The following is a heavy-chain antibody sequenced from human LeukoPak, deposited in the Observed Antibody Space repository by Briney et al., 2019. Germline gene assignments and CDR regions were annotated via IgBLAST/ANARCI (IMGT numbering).Heavy chain of an antibody. D-gene: IGHD3-10*01. CDR2: ISYDGSNK. J-gene: IGHJ4*02. V-gene: IGHV3-30-3*01. CDR1: GFTFSSYA. Sequence: GRSLRLSCAASGFTFSSYAMHWVRQAPGKGLEWVAVISYDGSNKYYADSVKGRFTISRDNSKNTLYLQMNSLRAEDTAVYYCASWPGGWYGEDSWGQGTLVTVSS. CDR3: ASWPGGWYGEDS.